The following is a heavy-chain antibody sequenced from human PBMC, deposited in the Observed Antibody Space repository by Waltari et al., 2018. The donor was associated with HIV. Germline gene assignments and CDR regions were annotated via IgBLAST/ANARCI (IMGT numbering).Heavy chain of an antibody. CDR3: ARESATSPRYAMDV. CDR2: IKQDGSEK. V-gene: IGHV3-7*01. D-gene: IGHD1-26*01. J-gene: IGHJ6*02. Sequence: EVHLVESGGTLVQPGGSLRLSCAASGFTFSRFWMSWVRQAPGKGLEGVDNIKQDGSEKNYVASMKCRFTISRDNAKNSLYLQMNSLRVEDTAVYYCARESATSPRYAMDVWGQGTTVTVSS. CDR1: GFTFSRFW.